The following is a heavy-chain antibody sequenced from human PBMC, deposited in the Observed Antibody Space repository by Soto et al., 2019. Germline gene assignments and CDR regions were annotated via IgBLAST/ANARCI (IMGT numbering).Heavy chain of an antibody. J-gene: IGHJ2*01. CDR2: IHHGGSP. D-gene: IGHD3-16*01. Sequence: PSETLSLTCAVSGYSISSGYYWGWIRQSPGKGLEWIGSIHHGGSPLYNPSLKGRVAISIDTSKNTLYLQLNGLTSDDTAVHYCAKVAGGLGYFDLWGRGTLVTVSS. CDR1: GYSISSGYY. V-gene: IGHV4-38-2*01. CDR3: AKVAGGLGYFDL.